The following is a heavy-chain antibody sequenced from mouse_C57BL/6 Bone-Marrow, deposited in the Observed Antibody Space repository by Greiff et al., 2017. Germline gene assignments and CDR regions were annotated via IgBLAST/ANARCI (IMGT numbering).Heavy chain of an antibody. J-gene: IGHJ1*03. CDR1: GFTFSNYW. V-gene: IGHV6-3*01. Sequence: EVKLEESGGGLVQPGGSMKLSCVASGFTFSNYWMNWVRQSPEKGLEWVAQIRLKSDNYATHYAESVKGRFTISRDDSKSSVYLQMNNLRAEDTGIYYCTTTWYFDVWGTGTTVTVSS. CDR3: TTTWYFDV. CDR2: IRLKSDNYAT.